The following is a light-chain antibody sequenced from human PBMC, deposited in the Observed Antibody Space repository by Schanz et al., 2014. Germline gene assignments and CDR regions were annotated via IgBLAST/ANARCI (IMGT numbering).Light chain of an antibody. CDR1: SSDVGGYNY. Sequence: QSALTQPASVSGSPGQSITISCTGTSSDVGGYNYVSWYQQHPGKAPKVMIYDVSNRPSGVSNRFSGSKSGNTASLTISGLQAEDEADYYCCSYATDSTWVFGGGTKLTVL. CDR2: DVS. V-gene: IGLV2-14*01. J-gene: IGLJ3*02. CDR3: CSYATDSTWV.